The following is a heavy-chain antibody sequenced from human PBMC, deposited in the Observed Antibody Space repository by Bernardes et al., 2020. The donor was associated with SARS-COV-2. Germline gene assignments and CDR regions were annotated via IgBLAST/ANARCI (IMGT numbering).Heavy chain of an antibody. Sequence: GGPLLLSCAASGFSVSSTYMNWVRQAPGPGLAWISVIYSGGAIFYTDSVEGRFTISRDDSKNMVYLQMNSLRPEDTAVYYCARGTTVTTHKLIDRGPIDYWGQGTLVTVSS. V-gene: IGHV3-66*02. CDR1: GFSVSSTY. CDR3: ARGTTVTTHKLIDRGPIDY. D-gene: IGHD4-4*01. CDR2: IYSGGAI. J-gene: IGHJ4*02.